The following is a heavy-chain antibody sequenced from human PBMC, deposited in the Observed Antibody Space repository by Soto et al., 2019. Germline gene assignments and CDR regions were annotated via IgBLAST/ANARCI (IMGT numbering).Heavy chain of an antibody. V-gene: IGHV3-30*03. CDR2: ISSDGRSQ. J-gene: IGHJ4*02. CDR1: GFTFRSYG. Sequence: QVPLVESGGGVVQPGRSLRLSCVASGFTFRSYGMLWVRQAPGEGLEWVALISSDGRSQYYADSVKGRFTIARDNSKNTLYLQMNSLRAEDTAVYYCAGGYDWGDYWGQGTLVTVSS. CDR3: AGGYDWGDY. D-gene: IGHD5-12*01.